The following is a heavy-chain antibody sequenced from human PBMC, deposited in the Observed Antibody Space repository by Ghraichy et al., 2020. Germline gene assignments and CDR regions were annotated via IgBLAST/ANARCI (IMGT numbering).Heavy chain of an antibody. D-gene: IGHD2-15*01. CDR2: ISGSGGNT. J-gene: IGHJ3*02. CDR1: GFTFDGYA. CDR3: AKDGGGYLVDAFDI. Sequence: GGSLRLSCAASGFTFDGYAMSWVRQAPGKGLEWVSGISGSGGNTYYADSVKGRFTISRDNSKATLYLQMNSPRAEDTAIYYCAKDGGGYLVDAFDIWGQGTMVTVSS. V-gene: IGHV3-23*01.